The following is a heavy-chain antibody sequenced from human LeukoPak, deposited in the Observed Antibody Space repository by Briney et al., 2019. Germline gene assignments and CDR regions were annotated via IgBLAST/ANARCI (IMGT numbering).Heavy chain of an antibody. Sequence: SETLSLTCTVSGGSISSSSYYWSWIRQPAGKGLEWIGRIYTSGSTNYNPSLKSRVTMSVDTSKNQFSLKLSSVTAADTAVYYCARSGRRGLLGTTVTTMRWFDPWGQGTLVTVSS. CDR1: GGSISSSSYY. D-gene: IGHD4-17*01. J-gene: IGHJ5*02. CDR3: ARSGRRGLLGTTVTTMRWFDP. V-gene: IGHV4-61*02. CDR2: IYTSGST.